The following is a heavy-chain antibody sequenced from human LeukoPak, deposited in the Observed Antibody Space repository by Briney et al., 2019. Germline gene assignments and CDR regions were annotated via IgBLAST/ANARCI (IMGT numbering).Heavy chain of an antibody. D-gene: IGHD2-2*01. V-gene: IGHV3-30*02. CDR1: GFTFNSYG. CDR2: IRYDGSDK. J-gene: IGHJ6*03. CDR3: AKGSYYCSSSSCPQYYYYMDV. Sequence: GGSLRLSCAASGFTFNSYGMHWVRQAPGKGLEWVAFIRYDGSDKYYADSVKGRLTIFRDNSKNTLYLQMSSLRAEDTAVYYCAKGSYYCSSSSCPQYYYYMDVWGKGTTVTVSS.